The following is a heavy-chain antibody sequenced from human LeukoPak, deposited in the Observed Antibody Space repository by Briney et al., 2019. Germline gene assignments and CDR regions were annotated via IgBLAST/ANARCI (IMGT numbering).Heavy chain of an antibody. Sequence: PSETLSLTCAVYGGSFSGYYWSWIRQPPGKGLEWIGEINHSGSTNYNPSLKSRVTISVDTSKNQFSLKLSSVTAADTAVYYCARDIATDYYDSSGYYVGDAFDIWGQGTMVTVSS. CDR1: GGSFSGYY. D-gene: IGHD3-22*01. CDR2: INHSGST. V-gene: IGHV4-34*01. CDR3: ARDIATDYYDSSGYYVGDAFDI. J-gene: IGHJ3*02.